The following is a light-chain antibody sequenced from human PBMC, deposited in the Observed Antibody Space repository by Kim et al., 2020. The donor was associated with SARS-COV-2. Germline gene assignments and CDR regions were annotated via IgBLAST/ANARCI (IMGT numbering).Light chain of an antibody. CDR1: QDIRYN. J-gene: IGKJ4*01. Sequence: ASVGDRITITCRASQDIRYNLAWCQQKPGKAPKSLISRASSLESGVPSRFSGSGSGTDFTLTISSLQPEDFASYYCQQYEAYPLTFGGGTKVDIK. CDR3: QQYEAYPLT. V-gene: IGKV1-16*01. CDR2: RAS.